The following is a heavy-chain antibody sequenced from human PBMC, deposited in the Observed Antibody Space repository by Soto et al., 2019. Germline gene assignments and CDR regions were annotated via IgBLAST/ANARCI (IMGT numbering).Heavy chain of an antibody. CDR3: ASETIFRVPAYEDYYYYGMDV. Sequence: EASVKVSCKASGYTFTSYAMHWVRQAPGQRLEWMGWINAGNGNTKYSQKFQGRVTITRDTSASTAYMELSSLRSEDTAVYYCASETIFRVPAYEDYYYYGMDVWGQGTTVTVSS. D-gene: IGHD3-3*01. J-gene: IGHJ6*02. CDR1: GYTFTSYA. CDR2: INAGNGNT. V-gene: IGHV1-3*01.